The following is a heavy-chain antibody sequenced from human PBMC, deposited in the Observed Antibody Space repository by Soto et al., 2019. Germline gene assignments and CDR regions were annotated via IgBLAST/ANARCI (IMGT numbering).Heavy chain of an antibody. V-gene: IGHV3-48*03. CDR2: ISSSGSTI. Sequence: PGGSLRLSCAASGFTFSSYEMNWVRQAPGKGLEWVSYISSSGSTIYYADSVKGRFTISRDNAKNSLYLEMNSLRAEDTAVYYCARDYTATFTPFDYWGQGTLVTVSS. CDR3: ARDYTATFTPFDY. J-gene: IGHJ4*02. CDR1: GFTFSSYE. D-gene: IGHD5-18*01.